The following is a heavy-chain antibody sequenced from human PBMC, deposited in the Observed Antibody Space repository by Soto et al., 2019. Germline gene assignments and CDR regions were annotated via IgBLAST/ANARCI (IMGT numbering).Heavy chain of an antibody. CDR2: ISSSGSYI. CDR1: GFTFSSYS. D-gene: IGHD3-22*01. CDR3: ARDGSYDSSGYYFDY. Sequence: EVQLVESGGGLVKPGGSLRLSCAASGFTFSSYSMNWVRQAPGKGLEWVSSISSSGSYIYYADSVKGRFTLSRDNAKNSLYLQMNSLRAEDTAVYCCARDGSYDSSGYYFDYWGQGTLVTVSS. V-gene: IGHV3-21*01. J-gene: IGHJ4*02.